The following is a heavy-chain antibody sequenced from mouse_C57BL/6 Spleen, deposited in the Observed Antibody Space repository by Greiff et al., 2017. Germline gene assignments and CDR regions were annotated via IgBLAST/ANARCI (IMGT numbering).Heavy chain of an antibody. CDR3: ARRDYGAYARDE. Sequence: QVQLQQPGAELVMPGASVKLSCKASGYTFTGYWMHWVKQRPGQGLEWIGEIDPSDSYTNYNQTFPGQSTLTVDKSSSTADMQVSSLTSEDSAVYDWARRDYGAYARDEWGEGTSGSVSS. V-gene: IGHV1-69*01. CDR2: IDPSDSYT. J-gene: IGHJ4*01. CDR1: GYTFTGYW. D-gene: IGHD1-1*02.